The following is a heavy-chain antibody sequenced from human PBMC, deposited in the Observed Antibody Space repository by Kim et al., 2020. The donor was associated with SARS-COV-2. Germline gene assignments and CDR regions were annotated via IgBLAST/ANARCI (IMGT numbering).Heavy chain of an antibody. CDR1: GFIFSSSW. V-gene: IGHV3-74*01. D-gene: IGHD1-26*01. Sequence: GGSLRLSCVASGFIFSSSWMHWVRQAPGKGLVWVSRINSDGSSISYADSVKGRFTISRDNAKNTLYLQMISLRAEDTAVYYCARARYSASHLDGWGQGTLVTVSS. CDR3: ARARYSASHLDG. J-gene: IGHJ5*02. CDR2: INSDGSSI.